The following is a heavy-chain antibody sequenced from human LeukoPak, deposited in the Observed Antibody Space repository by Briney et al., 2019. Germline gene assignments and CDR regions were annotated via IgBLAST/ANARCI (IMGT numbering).Heavy chain of an antibody. CDR1: GYSFTNYW. Sequence: GESLKISCKGSGYSFTNYWIGWVRQMPGKGLEWMGIIYPGDSDTRYSPSFQGQVTISADKSISTAYLQWSSLKASDTAMYYCARHPRDSSGYPHFDYWGQGTLVTVSS. D-gene: IGHD3-22*01. CDR2: IYPGDSDT. V-gene: IGHV5-51*01. CDR3: ARHPRDSSGYPHFDY. J-gene: IGHJ4*02.